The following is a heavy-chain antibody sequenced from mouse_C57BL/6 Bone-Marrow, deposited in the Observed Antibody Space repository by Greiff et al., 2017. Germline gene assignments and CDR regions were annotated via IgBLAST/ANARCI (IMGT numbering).Heavy chain of an antibody. D-gene: IGHD2-1*01. CDR1: GFNIKNTY. V-gene: IGHV14-3*01. CDR2: IYPANGNT. J-gene: IGHJ4*01. Sequence: VQLQQSVAELVRPGASVKLSCTASGFNIKNTYMNWVKQRPEQGLEWIGRIYPANGNTKYAQKFQGKATLTADTSSNTAYLQLSSLTSEYTAIXYCARGGNFLYYYAMDYWGQGTTVTVSS. CDR3: ARGGNFLYYYAMDY.